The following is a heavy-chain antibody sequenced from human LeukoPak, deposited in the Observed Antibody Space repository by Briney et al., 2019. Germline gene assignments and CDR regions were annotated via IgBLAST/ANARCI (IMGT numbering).Heavy chain of an antibody. V-gene: IGHV3-11*01. Sequence: GGSLRLSCAASGFTFSDYYMSWIRQAPGKGLEWVSYISSSGSTIYYADSVKGRFTISRDNAKNSLYLQMNSLRAEVTAVYYCARDGEVVPAAVYFDYWGQGTLVTVSS. CDR2: ISSSGSTI. CDR1: GFTFSDYY. D-gene: IGHD2-2*01. CDR3: ARDGEVVPAAVYFDY. J-gene: IGHJ4*02.